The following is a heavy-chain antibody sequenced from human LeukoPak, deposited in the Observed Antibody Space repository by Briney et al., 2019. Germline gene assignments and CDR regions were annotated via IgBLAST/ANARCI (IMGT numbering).Heavy chain of an antibody. J-gene: IGHJ4*02. Sequence: GSLRLSCAVSGITLSNYGMTWVRQAPGEGLEWGAGNSDSGGRTNYADSVKGRFTISRDNPKNTLYLQMNSLRAEDTAVYFCAKRGVVIRVILVGFHKEAYYFDSWGQGALVTVSS. CDR1: GITLSNYG. CDR3: AKRGVVIRVILVGFHKEAYYFDS. CDR2: NSDSGGRT. D-gene: IGHD3-22*01. V-gene: IGHV3-23*01.